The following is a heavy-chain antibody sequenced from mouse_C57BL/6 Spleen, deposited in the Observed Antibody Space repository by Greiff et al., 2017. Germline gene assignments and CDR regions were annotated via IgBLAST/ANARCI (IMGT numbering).Heavy chain of an antibody. Sequence: DVLLVESGGGLVKPGGSPKLSCAASGFTFSDYGMHWVRQAPEQGLEWVAYISSGSSTTYYADTVKGRSTITRDNAKNKLFLQMTRVRSKDTAMYYCAGVYDYDALAYWGQGTLVTVSA. CDR1: GFTFSDYG. CDR3: AGVYDYDALAY. V-gene: IGHV5-17*01. D-gene: IGHD2-4*01. J-gene: IGHJ3*01. CDR2: ISSGSSTT.